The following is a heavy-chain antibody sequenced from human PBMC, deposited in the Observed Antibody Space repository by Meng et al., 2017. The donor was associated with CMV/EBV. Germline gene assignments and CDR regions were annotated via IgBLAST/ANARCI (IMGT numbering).Heavy chain of an antibody. CDR1: GFTFSSYS. CDR3: ARDLGLRAPLDY. V-gene: IGHV3-21*01. CDR2: ISSSSSYI. J-gene: IGHJ4*02. D-gene: IGHD2-8*01. Sequence: EVQLVESGGXLVKPGGSLRLSCAASGFTFSSYSMNWVRQAPGKGLEWVSSISSSSSYIYYADSVKGRFTISRDNAKNSLYLQMNSLRAEDTAVYYCARDLGLRAPLDYWGQGTLVTVSS.